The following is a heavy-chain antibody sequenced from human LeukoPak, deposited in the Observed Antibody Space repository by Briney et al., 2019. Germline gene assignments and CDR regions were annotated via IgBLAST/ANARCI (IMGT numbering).Heavy chain of an antibody. J-gene: IGHJ4*02. CDR1: GYTFTGYY. D-gene: IGHD4-17*01. CDR3: ARVYGDYSGDFDY. Sequence: RASVKVSCKASGYTFTGYYMHWVRQAPGQGLEWMGWINPNSRGTNYAQKFQGRVTMTRDTSISTAYMELSRLRSDDTAVYYCARVYGDYSGDFDYWGQGTLVTVSS. CDR2: INPNSRGT. V-gene: IGHV1-2*02.